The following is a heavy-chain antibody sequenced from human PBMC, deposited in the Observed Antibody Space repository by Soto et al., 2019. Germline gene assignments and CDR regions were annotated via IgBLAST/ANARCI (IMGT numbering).Heavy chain of an antibody. CDR3: ATSYGSGYRAFDF. CDR1: GDTFNFYS. CDR2: VNPILRMS. Sequence: QVQLVQSGAEVKRPGSSVKVSCKASGDTFNFYSINWVRQAPGLGLEWMGRVNPILRMSNYAQRFPGRVTVTADKSTSTAHIELSGLRSEATAIYYCATSYGSGYRAFDFWGPGALVTVSS. D-gene: IGHD3-10*01. J-gene: IGHJ4*02. V-gene: IGHV1-69*04.